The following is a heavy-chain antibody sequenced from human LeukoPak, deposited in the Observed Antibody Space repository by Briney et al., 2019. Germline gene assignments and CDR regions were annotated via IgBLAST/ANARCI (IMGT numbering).Heavy chain of an antibody. CDR1: GFTFSDHC. Sequence: GGSLRLSCAASGFTFSDHCMIWVRQAPGKGLEWVSTISGSGSNTYYADSVKGRFTISRDNSKNTLYLQMNSLRTEDTAVYYCARGKYCSSSSCYFMDYWFDPWGQGTLVTVSS. CDR3: ARGKYCSSSSCYFMDYWFDP. J-gene: IGHJ5*02. V-gene: IGHV3-23*01. CDR2: ISGSGSNT. D-gene: IGHD2-2*01.